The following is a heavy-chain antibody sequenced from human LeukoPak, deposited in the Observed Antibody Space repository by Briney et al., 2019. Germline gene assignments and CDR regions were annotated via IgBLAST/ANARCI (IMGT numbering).Heavy chain of an antibody. CDR1: GGTFSSYA. CDR2: IIPIFGIA. V-gene: IGHV1-69*04. CDR3: AKHSSSWYEFDY. Sequence: ASVKVSCKASGGTFSSYAISWVRQAPGQGLEWMGRIIPIFGIANYAQKFQGRVTITADKSTSTAYMELSSLRSEDTAVYYRAKHSSSWYEFDYWGQGTLVTVSS. D-gene: IGHD6-13*01. J-gene: IGHJ4*02.